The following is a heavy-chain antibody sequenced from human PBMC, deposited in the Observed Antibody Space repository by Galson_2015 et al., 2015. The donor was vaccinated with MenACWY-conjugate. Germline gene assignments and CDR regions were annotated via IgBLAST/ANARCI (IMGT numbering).Heavy chain of an antibody. V-gene: IGHV4-39*01. CDR3: ARQTLQPRGTGWFGP. Sequence: ATLSLTCTVSGGSIANINYYWGWIRQPPGKGLEWIGTMYYTGSNYYNASLQSRVTLSVDTTSNQISLKLSSVTAADTAVYSCARQTLQPRGTGWFGPWGQETLVTVSS. CDR1: GGSIANINYY. D-gene: IGHD1-14*01. CDR2: MYYTGSN. J-gene: IGHJ5*02.